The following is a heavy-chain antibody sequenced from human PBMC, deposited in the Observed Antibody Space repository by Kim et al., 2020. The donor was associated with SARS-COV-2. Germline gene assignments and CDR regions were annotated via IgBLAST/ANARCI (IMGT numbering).Heavy chain of an antibody. V-gene: IGHV3-48*02. D-gene: IGHD3-10*01. J-gene: IGHJ4*02. Sequence: DSVKHRFTIARDSAKNSLFLQMNSLRDEDTALYYCARGTEEYDYGFRYFDYWGQGTLVTVSS. CDR3: ARGTEEYDYGFRYFDY.